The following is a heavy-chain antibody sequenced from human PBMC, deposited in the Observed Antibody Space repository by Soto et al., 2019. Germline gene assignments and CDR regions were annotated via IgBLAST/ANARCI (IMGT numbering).Heavy chain of an antibody. CDR1: GFSLSSTRMA. J-gene: IGHJ4*02. D-gene: IGHD6-19*01. Sequence: QITLKESGPTLVKPTQTLMLTCTFSGFSLSSTRMAVGWIRQPPGKALEWLALIYWDDDKRYSPFLKSRLTITKDTSKNQVFLTMSNMDPVDTARYYCAHIVVAGLGYYFDYWGQGTLFTVSS. CDR2: IYWDDDK. V-gene: IGHV2-5*02. CDR3: AHIVVAGLGYYFDY.